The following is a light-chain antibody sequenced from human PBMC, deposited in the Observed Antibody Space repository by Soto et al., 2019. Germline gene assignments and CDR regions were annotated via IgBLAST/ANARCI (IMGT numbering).Light chain of an antibody. CDR1: QIVGNNY. CDR3: QQYGRSPFT. CDR2: GAS. J-gene: IGKJ3*01. Sequence: EIGLSQSPATVSLSPGERATLSCGASQIVGNNYLAWYQQKPGQAPRLLIYGASSRATGVPDRFSASGSGTDFTLTISRLEPEDFAVYYCQQYGRSPFTFGPGTKVDIK. V-gene: IGKV3-20*01.